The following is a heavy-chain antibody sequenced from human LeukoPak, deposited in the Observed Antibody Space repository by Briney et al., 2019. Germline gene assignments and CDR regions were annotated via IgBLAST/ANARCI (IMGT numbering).Heavy chain of an antibody. V-gene: IGHV1-2*02. CDR1: GYTFTGYY. Sequence: ASVKVSCKASGYTFTGYYMRWVRQAPGQGLEWMGWINPNSGGTNYAQKFQGRVTMTRDTSISTADRELSRLRSDDTAVYYCARVELATHSWFDPWGQGTLVTVSS. J-gene: IGHJ5*02. D-gene: IGHD5-24*01. CDR2: INPNSGGT. CDR3: ARVELATHSWFDP.